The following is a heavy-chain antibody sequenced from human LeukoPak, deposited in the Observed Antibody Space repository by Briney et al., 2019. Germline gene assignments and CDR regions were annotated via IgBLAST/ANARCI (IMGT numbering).Heavy chain of an antibody. CDR3: AKCPDYYDSSGGFDY. Sequence: GGSLRLSCAASGFTFSSYAMSWVRQAPGKGLEWVSAISGSGGSTYYADSVKGRFTISRDNSKNTLYLQMNSLRAEDTAVYYCAKCPDYYDSSGGFDYWGQGTLVTVSS. V-gene: IGHV3-23*01. J-gene: IGHJ4*02. CDR2: ISGSGGST. CDR1: GFTFSSYA. D-gene: IGHD3-22*01.